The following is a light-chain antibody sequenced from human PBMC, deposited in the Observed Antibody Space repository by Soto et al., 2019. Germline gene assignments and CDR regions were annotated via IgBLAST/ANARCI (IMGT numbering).Light chain of an antibody. CDR3: QQRSNWIT. Sequence: EIVLTQSPGTLSLSPGERATLSCRASQSVSSYLAWYQQKPGQAPSVLIYDASNRATGIPARFSGSGSGTDFTLTISSLEPEDFAVYYCQQRSNWITFGQGTRLEIK. CDR2: DAS. V-gene: IGKV3-11*01. J-gene: IGKJ5*01. CDR1: QSVSSY.